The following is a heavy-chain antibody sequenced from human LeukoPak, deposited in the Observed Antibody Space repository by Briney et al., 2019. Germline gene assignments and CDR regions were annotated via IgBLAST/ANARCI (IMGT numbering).Heavy chain of an antibody. CDR2: INHSGST. CDR3: ARDSYYYGMDV. CDR1: GGSFSGYY. Sequence: SETPSLTCAVYGGSFSGYYWSWIRQPPGKGLEWIGEINHSGSTNYNPSLKSRVTISVDTSKNQFSLKLSSVTAADTAVYYCARDSYYYGMDVWGQGTTVTVSS. V-gene: IGHV4-34*01. J-gene: IGHJ6*02.